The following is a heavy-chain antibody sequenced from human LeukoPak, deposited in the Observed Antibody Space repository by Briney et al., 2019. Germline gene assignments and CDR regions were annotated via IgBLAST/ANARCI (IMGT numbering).Heavy chain of an antibody. CDR2: IYTSGST. CDR1: GGSISSGSYY. Sequence: PSETLSLTCTVSGGSISSGSYYWSWIRQPAGKGLEWIGRIYTSGSTNYNPSLKSRVTISVDTSKNQFSLKLSSVTAADTAVYCCARPGLGARHFDSWGQGTLVTVSS. V-gene: IGHV4-61*02. D-gene: IGHD6-6*01. J-gene: IGHJ4*02. CDR3: ARPGLGARHFDS.